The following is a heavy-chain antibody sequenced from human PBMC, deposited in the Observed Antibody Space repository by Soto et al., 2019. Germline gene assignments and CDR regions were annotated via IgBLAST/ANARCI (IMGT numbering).Heavy chain of an antibody. Sequence: PGGSLRLSCAASGFTVSSNYMSWVRQAPGKGLEWVSVIYSGGSTYYADSVKGRFTISRDNSKNTLYLQMNSLRAEDTAVYYCARGIAAAGYYYGMDVWGQGTTVTVSS. J-gene: IGHJ6*02. D-gene: IGHD6-13*01. V-gene: IGHV3-66*01. CDR2: IYSGGST. CDR1: GFTVSSNY. CDR3: ARGIAAAGYYYGMDV.